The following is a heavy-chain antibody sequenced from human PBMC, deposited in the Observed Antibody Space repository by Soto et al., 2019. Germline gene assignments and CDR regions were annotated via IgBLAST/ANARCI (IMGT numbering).Heavy chain of an antibody. CDR3: FGGNGGPQ. V-gene: IGHV3-7*03. CDR1: DFTFRNYW. J-gene: IGHJ4*02. D-gene: IGHD3-16*01. Sequence: LRLSCATSDFTFRNYWMNWVRQAPGKGLEWVANIKPDGSATNYVDSVKGRFTISRDNVRNSVSLQMNSLRVEDTAVYFCFGGNGGPQWGQGTLVTVSS. CDR2: IKPDGSAT.